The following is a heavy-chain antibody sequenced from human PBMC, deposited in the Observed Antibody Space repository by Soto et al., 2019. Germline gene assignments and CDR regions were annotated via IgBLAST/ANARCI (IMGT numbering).Heavy chain of an antibody. CDR2: INPNSGGT. J-gene: IGHJ4*02. CDR3: ATDQENYYDSSGYYYGY. CDR1: GYIFTGYY. V-gene: IGHV1-2*02. D-gene: IGHD3-22*01. Sequence: ASVKVSCKASGYIFTGYYMHWVRQAPGQGLEWMGYINPNSGGTNYAQKFQGRVTMTRDTSISTAYMELSRLRSDDTAVYYCATDQENYYDSSGYYYGYWGQGTLVTV.